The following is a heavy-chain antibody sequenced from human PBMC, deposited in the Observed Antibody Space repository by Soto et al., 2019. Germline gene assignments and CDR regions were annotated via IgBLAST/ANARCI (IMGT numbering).Heavy chain of an antibody. V-gene: IGHV3-30*18. CDR2: ISYDGSNK. Sequence: PGGSLRLSCAASGFTFSSYGMHWVRQAPGKGLEWVAVISYDGSNKYYADSVKGRFTISRDNSKNTLYLQMNSLRAEDTAVYYCAKVFGGGSVTTFGMDVWGQGTTVTVSS. CDR1: GFTFSSYG. CDR3: AKVFGGGSVTTFGMDV. D-gene: IGHD4-4*01. J-gene: IGHJ6*02.